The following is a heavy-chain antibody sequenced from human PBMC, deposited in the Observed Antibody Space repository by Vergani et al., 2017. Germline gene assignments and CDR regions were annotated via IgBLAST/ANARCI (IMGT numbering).Heavy chain of an antibody. CDR3: AKHFRGGSIDY. Sequence: QVQLVESGGGVVQRGGSLKLSCATSGFTLSNYDMQWIRQGPGKGLEFVAFIQYDGSNQYYADSVKGRFTLSRDFSKNTLDLQMNSLRTDDTATYYCAKHFRGGSIDYWGQGTQVIVSS. D-gene: IGHD1-26*01. J-gene: IGHJ4*02. CDR1: GFTLSNYD. CDR2: IQYDGSNQ. V-gene: IGHV3-30*02.